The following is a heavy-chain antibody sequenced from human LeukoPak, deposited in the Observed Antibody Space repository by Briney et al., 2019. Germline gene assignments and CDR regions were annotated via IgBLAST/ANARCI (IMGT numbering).Heavy chain of an antibody. D-gene: IGHD6-13*01. CDR3: AKSTSKQQLVRGYFDY. Sequence: GGSLRLSCAASGFTFSSYAMNWVRQAPGKGLEWVSAISGSGGSTYYADSVKGRFTISRDNSKNTLYLQMNSLRAEDTAVYYCAKSTSKQQLVRGYFDYWGQGTLVTVSS. J-gene: IGHJ4*02. V-gene: IGHV3-23*01. CDR2: ISGSGGST. CDR1: GFTFSSYA.